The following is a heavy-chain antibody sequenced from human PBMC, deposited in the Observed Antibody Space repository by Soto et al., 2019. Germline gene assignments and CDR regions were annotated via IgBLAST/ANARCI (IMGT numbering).Heavy chain of an antibody. CDR1: GGSISSGGYY. V-gene: IGHV4-31*03. Sequence: PSETLSLTCTVSGGSISSGGYYWSWIRQHPGKGLEWIGYIYYSGSTYYNPSLKSRVTISVDTSKNQFSLKLSSVTAADTAVYYCARGPGIMDKIDYWGQGTLVTVSS. D-gene: IGHD3-16*01. CDR2: IYYSGST. J-gene: IGHJ4*02. CDR3: ARGPGIMDKIDY.